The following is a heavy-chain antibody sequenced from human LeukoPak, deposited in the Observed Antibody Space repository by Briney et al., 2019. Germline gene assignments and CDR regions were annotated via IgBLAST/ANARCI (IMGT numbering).Heavy chain of an antibody. V-gene: IGHV1-2*02. Sequence: ASVKVSCKASGYIFSDYYMHWVRQAPGQGLEWLGWINPKSGAADYAQQFRGRVTMTRDTSINTDYMEMKRVTSDDTAVYYCARDGPPFGVVPDWFDPWGQGTLVTVSS. CDR1: GYIFSDYY. J-gene: IGHJ5*02. D-gene: IGHD3-3*01. CDR2: INPKSGAA. CDR3: ARDGPPFGVVPDWFDP.